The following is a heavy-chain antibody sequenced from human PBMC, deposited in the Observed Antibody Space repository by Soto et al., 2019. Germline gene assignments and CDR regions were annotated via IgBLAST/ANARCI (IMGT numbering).Heavy chain of an antibody. CDR3: AKDTGYCSGGSCYLGY. J-gene: IGHJ4*02. V-gene: IGHV3-23*01. CDR1: GFTFSSYA. D-gene: IGHD2-15*01. Sequence: VGSLRLSCAASGFTFSSYAMSWVRQAPGKGLEWVSAISGSGGSTYYADSVKGRFTISRDNSKNTLYLQMNSLRAEDTAVYYCAKDTGYCSGGSCYLGYWGQGTLVSVSS. CDR2: ISGSGGST.